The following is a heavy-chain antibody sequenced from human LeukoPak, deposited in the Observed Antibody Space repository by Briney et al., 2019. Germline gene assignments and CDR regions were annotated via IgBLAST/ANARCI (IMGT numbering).Heavy chain of an antibody. V-gene: IGHV3-30-3*01. Sequence: GGSLRLSCAASGFTFNDYAMYWVRQAPGKGLECVTLISYDGYDKSYADSVKGRFTISRDNSKNTLYLQMNSLRAEDTAVYYCAKDRLYSYGPVPGYGMDVWGQGTTVTVSS. D-gene: IGHD5-18*01. CDR3: AKDRLYSYGPVPGYGMDV. CDR2: ISYDGYDK. CDR1: GFTFNDYA. J-gene: IGHJ6*02.